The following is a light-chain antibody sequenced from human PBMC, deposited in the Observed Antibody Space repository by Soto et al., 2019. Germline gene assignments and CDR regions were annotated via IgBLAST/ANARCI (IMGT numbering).Light chain of an antibody. J-gene: IGLJ2*01. V-gene: IGLV1-51*01. Sequence: QSVLTQPPSVSAAPGQRVTISCSGSSSNIENNYVSWYQQLPGTAPKLLIYDNDRRPSGIPDRFSGSKSGTSATLGITGLQTGDAADYYCGTWDSSLSFGVVFGGGTKLTVL. CDR3: GTWDSSLSFGVV. CDR1: SSNIENNY. CDR2: DND.